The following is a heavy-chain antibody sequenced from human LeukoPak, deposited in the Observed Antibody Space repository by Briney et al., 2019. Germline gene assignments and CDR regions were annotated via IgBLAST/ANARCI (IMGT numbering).Heavy chain of an antibody. Sequence: PSETLSLTCAVYGGSFSGYYWSWIRQPPGKGLEWIGEINHSGSTNYNPSLKSRVTISVDTSKNQFSLKLSSVTAADTAVYYCAGGVVVPAAIIGRNYFDYWGQGTLATVSS. J-gene: IGHJ4*02. D-gene: IGHD2-2*01. CDR2: INHSGST. V-gene: IGHV4-34*01. CDR1: GGSFSGYY. CDR3: AGGVVVPAAIIGRNYFDY.